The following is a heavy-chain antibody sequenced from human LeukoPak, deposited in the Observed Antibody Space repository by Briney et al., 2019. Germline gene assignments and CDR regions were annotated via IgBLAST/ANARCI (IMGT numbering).Heavy chain of an antibody. CDR1: GYSFIDYY. D-gene: IGHD1-26*01. J-gene: IGHJ5*02. CDR3: ARADRLDGSPYLIGP. CDR2: INPNSGRT. Sequence: ASVKVSCKTSGYSFIDYYMHWVRQAPGQGLEWMGWINPNSGRTSTAQKFQGRITMTRDTSITTVYMEVSWLTSDDTAIYYRARADRLDGSPYLIGPWGQGTLVTVSS. V-gene: IGHV1-2*02.